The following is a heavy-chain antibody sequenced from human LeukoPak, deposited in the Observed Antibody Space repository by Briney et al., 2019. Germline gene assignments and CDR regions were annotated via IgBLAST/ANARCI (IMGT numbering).Heavy chain of an antibody. D-gene: IGHD4-11*01. Sequence: GGSLRLSCVASGFTCSDYSMNWVRQAPGKGLEWVSYIRSSGFTLNYADSVKGRFTISRDNAKNSLYLQMNSLRAEDTAVYYCARGVPKTSYYYYYMDVWGKGTTVTVSS. J-gene: IGHJ6*03. CDR2: IRSSGFTL. CDR1: GFTCSDYS. V-gene: IGHV3-48*01. CDR3: ARGVPKTSYYYYYMDV.